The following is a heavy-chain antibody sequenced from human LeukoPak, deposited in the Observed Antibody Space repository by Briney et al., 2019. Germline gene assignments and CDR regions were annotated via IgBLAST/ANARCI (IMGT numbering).Heavy chain of an antibody. Sequence: PGGSLRLSCAASGFTFSTYAMSWVRLAPGKGLEWVSAISGGGGSTYYAYYADSVKGRFTISRDNSKNTLYLQMNSLRAEDTAVYYCAKVGISGYDHFDYWGQGTLVTVSS. CDR3: AKVGISGYDHFDY. J-gene: IGHJ4*02. CDR1: GFTFSTYA. D-gene: IGHD5-12*01. CDR2: ISGGGGSTYYA. V-gene: IGHV3-23*01.